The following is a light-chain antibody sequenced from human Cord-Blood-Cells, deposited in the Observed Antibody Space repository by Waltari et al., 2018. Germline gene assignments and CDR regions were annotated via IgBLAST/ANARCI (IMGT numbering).Light chain of an antibody. CDR2: DVS. Sequence: QSALTQPASVSGSPGQSLTISCTGTSSDVGGYHYVPWYQQHPGKAPKLMIYDVSNRPSVVSIRFSCSKSGNTAALTSSGLQAEDEADYYCSSDTSSSTLVFGGGTNLTVL. J-gene: IGLJ2*01. V-gene: IGLV2-14*01. CDR1: SSDVGGYHY. CDR3: SSDTSSSTLV.